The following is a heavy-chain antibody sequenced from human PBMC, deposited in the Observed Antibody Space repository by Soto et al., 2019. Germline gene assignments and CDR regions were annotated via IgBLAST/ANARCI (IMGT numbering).Heavy chain of an antibody. D-gene: IGHD6-6*01. J-gene: IGHJ6*03. CDR2: INAGNGNT. Sequence: VASVKVSCKASGYTFTSYAMHWVRQAPGQRLEWMGWINAGNGNTKYSQKFQGRVTITRDTSASTAYMELSSLRSEDTAVYYCASPRASIASRHDYYYHYHMDFWGKGSKVTGSS. V-gene: IGHV1-3*01. CDR1: GYTFTSYA. CDR3: ASPRASIASRHDYYYHYHMDF.